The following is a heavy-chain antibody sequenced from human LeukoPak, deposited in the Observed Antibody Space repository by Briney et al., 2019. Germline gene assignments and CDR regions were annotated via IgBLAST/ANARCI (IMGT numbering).Heavy chain of an antibody. Sequence: PSETLSLTCAVSGGSISSGGYSWSWIRQPPGKGLEWIGYIYHSGSTYYNPSLKSRVTISVDRSKNQFSLKLSSVTAADTAVYYCARERVGPWGQGTLVTVSS. CDR3: ARERVGP. V-gene: IGHV4-30-2*01. CDR2: IYHSGST. CDR1: GGSISSGGYS. J-gene: IGHJ5*02.